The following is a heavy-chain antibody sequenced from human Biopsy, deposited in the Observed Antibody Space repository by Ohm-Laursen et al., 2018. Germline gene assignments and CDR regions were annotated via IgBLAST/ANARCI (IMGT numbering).Heavy chain of an antibody. CDR2: ISGQRNKT. J-gene: IGHJ3*02. CDR3: ARHSPPGLEVSWNDVFDI. D-gene: IGHD5/OR15-5a*01. Sequence: ASVKVSCKASGYTFRSHGISWVRQAPVQGLEWLGWISGQRNKTRYGQKVQGRVMMTKDTSTTTAHLELRSLRSDDTAVYYCARHSPPGLEVSWNDVFDIWGQGTVVTVS. CDR1: GYTFRSHG. V-gene: IGHV1-18*01.